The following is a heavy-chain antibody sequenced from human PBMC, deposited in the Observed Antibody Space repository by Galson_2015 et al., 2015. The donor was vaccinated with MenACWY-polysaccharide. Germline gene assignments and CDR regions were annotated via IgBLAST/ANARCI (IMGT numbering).Heavy chain of an antibody. Sequence: QSGAEVKKPGESLKISCKASGYIFNNYWIGWVRQMPDKGLEWMGRIFPDNSDPRYSPSFQGRVTVSVDKSTSTAYLHLSGLKASDTGMYYCARLRGPGGQFYCDFWGQGSLVTVSS. CDR3: ARLRGPGGQFYCDF. CDR1: GYIFNNYW. J-gene: IGHJ4*02. D-gene: IGHD4-23*01. V-gene: IGHV5-51*03. CDR2: IFPDNSDP.